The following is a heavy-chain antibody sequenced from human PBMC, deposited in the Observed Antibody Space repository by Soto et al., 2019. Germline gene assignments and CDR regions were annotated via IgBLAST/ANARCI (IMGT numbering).Heavy chain of an antibody. V-gene: IGHV3-64D*06. D-gene: IGHD3-22*01. J-gene: IGHJ4*02. CDR1: GFTFSSYA. Sequence: GGSLRLSCSASGFTFSSYAMHWVRQAPGKGLECVSAISSNGGSTYYADSVKGRFTISRDNSKNTLYLQMSSLRAEDTAVYSCVKDRRNYYDSRGYGCWGQGTLVSVSS. CDR2: ISSNGGST. CDR3: VKDRRNYYDSRGYGC.